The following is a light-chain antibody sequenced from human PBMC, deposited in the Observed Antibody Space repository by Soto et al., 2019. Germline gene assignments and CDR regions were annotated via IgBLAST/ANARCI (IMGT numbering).Light chain of an antibody. CDR1: QGIIDY. CDR3: QKYDSAPQT. J-gene: IGKJ1*01. CDR2: GAS. Sequence: DIQMTQSPSSLSASVGDRVTITCRASQGIIDYLAWYQQKPGKPPKLLIYGASTLPSGVPSRFSGSGSGTDFSLTISSLQPEDVATYYCQKYDSAPQTFGPGTKVEIK. V-gene: IGKV1-27*01.